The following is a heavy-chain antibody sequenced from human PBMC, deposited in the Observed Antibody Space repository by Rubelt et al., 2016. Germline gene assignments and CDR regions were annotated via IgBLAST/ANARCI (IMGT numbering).Heavy chain of an antibody. D-gene: IGHD3-16*01. CDR2: IFYSGST. CDR3: ARGRFGDV. Sequence: QVQLQESGPGLVKPSETLSLTCTVSGGSISSYYWSWIRQPPGKGLEWIGCIFYSGSTYYNPSLKSRVTVSVDTSKNQFSLKLSSVTAADTAVDYCARGRFGDVWGQGTTVTVSS. J-gene: IGHJ6*02. V-gene: IGHV4-59*04. CDR1: GGSISSYY.